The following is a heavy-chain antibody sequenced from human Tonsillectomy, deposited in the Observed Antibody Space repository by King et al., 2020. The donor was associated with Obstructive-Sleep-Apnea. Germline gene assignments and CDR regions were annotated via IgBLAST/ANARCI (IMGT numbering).Heavy chain of an antibody. J-gene: IGHJ4*02. CDR1: GYTFTSYD. CDR3: ARRRGAGSSDY. CDR2: MNPNTGNT. Sequence: GQLVQSGAEVKKPGASVKVSCKAFGYTFTSYDIIWVRQATGQGLEWMGWMNPNTGNTCYAQNFHGVVTMTRNTSISTAYVELSSPRSEDTAVYLCARRRGAGSSDYWGQGTLVTVSS. D-gene: IGHD2-2*01. V-gene: IGHV1-8*01.